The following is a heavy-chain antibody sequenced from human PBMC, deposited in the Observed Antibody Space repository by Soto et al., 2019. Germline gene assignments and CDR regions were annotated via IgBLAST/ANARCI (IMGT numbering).Heavy chain of an antibody. CDR1: GFTFSSYA. Sequence: VGSLRLSCAASGFTFSSYAMSWVRQAPGKGLEWVSAISGSGGSTYYADSVKGRFTISRDNSKNTLYLQMNSLRAEDTAVYYCAKEEHIVVVTAKFDYWGQGTLVTVSS. V-gene: IGHV3-23*01. J-gene: IGHJ4*02. CDR2: ISGSGGST. CDR3: AKEEHIVVVTAKFDY. D-gene: IGHD2-21*02.